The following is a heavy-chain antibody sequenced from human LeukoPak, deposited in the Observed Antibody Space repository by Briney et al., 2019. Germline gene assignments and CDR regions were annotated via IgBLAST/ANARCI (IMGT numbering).Heavy chain of an antibody. D-gene: IGHD6-13*01. CDR1: GFTFSSYA. CDR3: AKRSPKRFYSSSWYAFDY. J-gene: IGHJ4*02. V-gene: IGHV3-23*01. CDR2: ISGSGGST. Sequence: GGSLRLSCAASGFTFSSYAMSWVRQAPGKGLEWVSAISGSGGSTYYADSVKGRFTISRDNSKNTLYLQMNSLRAEDTAVYYCAKRSPKRFYSSSWYAFDYWGQGTLVTVSS.